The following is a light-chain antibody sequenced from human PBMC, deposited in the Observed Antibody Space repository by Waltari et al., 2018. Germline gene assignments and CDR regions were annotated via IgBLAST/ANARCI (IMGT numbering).Light chain of an antibody. V-gene: IGLV3-19*01. J-gene: IGLJ2*01. CDR2: GKN. Sequence: SSELTQDPAVSVALGQTVRITCQGDSLRTYYVSWFQQKVGQAPTLVIYGKNNRPSGIPDRFSASTSGSRASLTIIGAQAEDEADYYCHSRDSNGDVLIGGGTKVTVV. CDR3: HSRDSNGDVL. CDR1: SLRTYY.